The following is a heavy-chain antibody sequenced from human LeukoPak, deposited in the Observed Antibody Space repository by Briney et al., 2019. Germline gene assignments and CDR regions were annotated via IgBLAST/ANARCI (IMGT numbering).Heavy chain of an antibody. Sequence: PGGSLRLSCAASGFTFSSYAMSWVRQATGKGLEWVAAISGSCGSTYYADSVKGRITISRDNSKNTLDLQMNSLRADDTAVYYCAKRGGDCGGDCYSAWYFDLWGRGTLVTVSS. V-gene: IGHV3-23*01. D-gene: IGHD2-21*02. CDR1: GFTFSSYA. CDR3: AKRGGDCGGDCYSAWYFDL. J-gene: IGHJ2*01. CDR2: ISGSCGST.